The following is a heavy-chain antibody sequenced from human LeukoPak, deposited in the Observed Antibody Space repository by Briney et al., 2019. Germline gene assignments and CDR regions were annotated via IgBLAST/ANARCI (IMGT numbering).Heavy chain of an antibody. V-gene: IGHV1-18*01. Sequence: ASVKVSCKASGYTFTSYGISWVRQAPGQGLEWMGWISAYNGNTNYAQKLQGRVTMTTDTSTSTAYMELRSLRSDDTAVYYCAREQTYYDFWSGYWPTDTENSGEGNWGQGTLVTVSS. D-gene: IGHD3-3*01. CDR3: AREQTYYDFWSGYWPTDTENSGEGN. CDR1: GYTFTSYG. J-gene: IGHJ4*02. CDR2: ISAYNGNT.